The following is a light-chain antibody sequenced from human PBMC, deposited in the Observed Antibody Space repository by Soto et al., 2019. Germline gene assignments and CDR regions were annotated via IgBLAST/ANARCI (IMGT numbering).Light chain of an antibody. Sequence: EIVLTQSPATLSFSPGERATLSCRASQSVSSYLAWYQQKPGQAPRLLIYDASNRATGIPARFSGSGSGTDFTLTISRLEPEDFAVYYRQQYGSSTRTFAHGTKVDXK. V-gene: IGKV3-11*01. CDR3: QQYGSSTRT. CDR2: DAS. CDR1: QSVSSY. J-gene: IGKJ1*01.